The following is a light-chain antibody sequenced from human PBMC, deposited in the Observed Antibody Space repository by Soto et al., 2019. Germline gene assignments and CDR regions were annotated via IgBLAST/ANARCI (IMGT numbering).Light chain of an antibody. V-gene: IGKV3-15*01. CDR1: QSVSSN. J-gene: IGKJ1*01. Sequence: EIVMTQSPATLSVSPGERATLSCRASQSVSSNLAWYQQNPGQAPRLLIYGASTRATGIPARFSGSGSGTEFTLTISSLQSEDFAVYSCQQYNNWPPETFGQGTKV. CDR2: GAS. CDR3: QQYNNWPPET.